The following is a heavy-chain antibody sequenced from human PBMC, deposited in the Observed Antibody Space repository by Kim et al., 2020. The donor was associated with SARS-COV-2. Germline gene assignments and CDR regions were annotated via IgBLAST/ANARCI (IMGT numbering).Heavy chain of an antibody. J-gene: IGHJ3*02. Sequence: ASVKVSCKASGYTFTGYYMHWVRQAPGQGLEWMGWINPNSGGTNYAQKFQGRVTMTRDTSISTAYMELSRLRSDDTAVYYCARPKYCSSTSCYMHAFDIWGQGTMVTVSS. V-gene: IGHV1-2*02. CDR3: ARPKYCSSTSCYMHAFDI. D-gene: IGHD2-2*02. CDR1: GYTFTGYY. CDR2: INPNSGGT.